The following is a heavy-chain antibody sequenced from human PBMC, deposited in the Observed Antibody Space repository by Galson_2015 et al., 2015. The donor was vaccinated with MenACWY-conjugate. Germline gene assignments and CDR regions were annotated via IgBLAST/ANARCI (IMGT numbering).Heavy chain of an antibody. CDR2: ISGYNGDT. CDR3: ARDWYWPAGGCSDCFDP. V-gene: IGHV1-18*01. D-gene: IGHD2-8*02. J-gene: IGHJ5*02. CDR1: DDRFTSYG. Sequence: SVKVSCKASDDRFTSYGISWVRQAPGQGLEWMGWISGYNGDTSYAQRYQDRVTMTTDTSTSTAYMELRSLRSDDTPVYYCARDWYWPAGGCSDCFDPWGQGTLVIVSS.